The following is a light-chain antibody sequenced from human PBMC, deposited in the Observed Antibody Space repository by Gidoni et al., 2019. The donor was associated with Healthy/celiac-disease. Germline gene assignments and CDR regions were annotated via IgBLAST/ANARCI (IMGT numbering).Light chain of an antibody. CDR3: SSYTSSSTVV. Sequence: PASVSGSPGQSITISCTGTSSDVGGYNYVSWYQQHPGKAPKLMIYDVSNRPSGVSNRFSGSKSGNTASLTISGLQAEDEADYYCSSYTSSSTVVFGGGTKLT. CDR2: DVS. CDR1: SSDVGGYNY. V-gene: IGLV2-14*01. J-gene: IGLJ2*01.